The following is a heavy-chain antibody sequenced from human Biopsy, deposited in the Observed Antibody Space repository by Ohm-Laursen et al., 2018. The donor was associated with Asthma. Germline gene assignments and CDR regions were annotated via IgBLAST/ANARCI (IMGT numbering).Heavy chain of an antibody. CDR2: IRPGEVN. J-gene: IGHJ6*02. Sequence: SDTLSLTCTLHPETPRDSVYSWIRQPPGKGLEWIGEIRPGEVNTFNPSLKGRLTISMDPSNNQLSLRLTSVTDADSAVYYCATGPSWTGLEVWGQGTTVTVSS. D-gene: IGHD3/OR15-3a*01. CDR1: PETPRDSV. CDR3: ATGPSWTGLEV. V-gene: IGHV4-34*08.